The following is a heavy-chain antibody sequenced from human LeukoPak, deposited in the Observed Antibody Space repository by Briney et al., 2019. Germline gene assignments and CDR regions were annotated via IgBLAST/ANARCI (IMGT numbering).Heavy chain of an antibody. CDR3: AKQGTFTSSSSWFLDS. Sequence: GGPLRLSCAASGFTFRYGIHWVRQAPGKGLEWVGVIWYDGSEKEYAESVKGRFTISRDNSKNTVYLQMTSLRVEDTAMYYCAKQGTFTSSSSWFLDSWGQGTLVTVSS. V-gene: IGHV3-33*06. J-gene: IGHJ4*02. D-gene: IGHD6-13*01. CDR2: IWYDGSEK. CDR1: GFTFRYG.